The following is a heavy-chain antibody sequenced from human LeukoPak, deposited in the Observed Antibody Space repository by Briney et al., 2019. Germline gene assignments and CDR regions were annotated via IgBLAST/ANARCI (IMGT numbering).Heavy chain of an antibody. CDR3: ARHLNWAFDY. Sequence: GGSLRLSCAASGFTFSSHWMHWVRQAPGKGLVWVANIKQDGSEKYYVDSVKGRFTISRDNAKNSLYLQMNSLRAEDTAVYYCARHLNWAFDYWGQGTLVTVSS. D-gene: IGHD7-27*01. CDR2: IKQDGSEK. J-gene: IGHJ4*02. V-gene: IGHV3-7*01. CDR1: GFTFSSHW.